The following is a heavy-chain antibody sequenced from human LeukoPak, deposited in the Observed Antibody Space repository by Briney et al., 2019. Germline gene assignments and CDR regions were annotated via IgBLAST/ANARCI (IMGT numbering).Heavy chain of an antibody. V-gene: IGHV1-69*05. CDR1: GYTFTSYA. CDR2: IIPIFGTA. CDR3: ATYYDSSGYLYIDY. Sequence: SVKVSCKASGYTFTSYAISWVRQAPGQGLEWMGGIIPIFGTANYAQKFQGRVTITTDESTSTAYMELSSLRSEDTAVYYCATYYDSSGYLYIDYWGQGTLVTVSS. D-gene: IGHD3-22*01. J-gene: IGHJ4*02.